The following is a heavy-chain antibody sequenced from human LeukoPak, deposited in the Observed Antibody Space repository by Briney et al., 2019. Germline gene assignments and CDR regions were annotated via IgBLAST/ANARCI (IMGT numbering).Heavy chain of an antibody. CDR3: ATEVAPSDHYYYYGMDV. CDR1: GFTFGDYG. J-gene: IGHJ6*02. D-gene: IGHD5-12*01. V-gene: IGHV4-59*01. CDR2: IHYSGRT. Sequence: GSLRLSCTASGFTFGDYGMSWVRQPPGKGLEWIGYIHYSGRTNYNPSLKSRVTISVDTSKNQFSLKLSSVTAADTAVYYCATEVAPSDHYYYYGMDVWGQGTTVTVSS.